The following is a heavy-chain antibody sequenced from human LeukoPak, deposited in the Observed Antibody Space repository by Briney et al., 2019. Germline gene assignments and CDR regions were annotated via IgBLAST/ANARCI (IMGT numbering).Heavy chain of an antibody. CDR1: GYTFTSYD. Sequence: GASVKVSCKASGYTFTSYDINWVRQATGQGLEWMGWMNPNSGNTGYAQKFQGRVTMTRNTSISTAYMELSSLRSEDTAVYYCAREVRYCSSTSCYACYFDYWGQGTLVTVSS. CDR2: MNPNSGNT. V-gene: IGHV1-8*01. D-gene: IGHD2-2*01. J-gene: IGHJ4*02. CDR3: AREVRYCSSTSCYACYFDY.